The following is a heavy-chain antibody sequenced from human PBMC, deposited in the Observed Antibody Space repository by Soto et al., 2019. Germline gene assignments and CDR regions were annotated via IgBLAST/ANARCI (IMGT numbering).Heavy chain of an antibody. CDR1: GFTFSSYA. Sequence: GGSLRLSCAASGFTFSSYAMSWVRQAPGKGLEWVSAISGSGGSTYYADSVKGRLTISRDNSKNTLYLQMNSLRAEDTAVYYCAKLMGATGTLYYYYGMDVWGQGTTVTVSS. CDR3: AKLMGATGTLYYYYGMDV. J-gene: IGHJ6*02. D-gene: IGHD1-1*01. CDR2: ISGSGGST. V-gene: IGHV3-23*01.